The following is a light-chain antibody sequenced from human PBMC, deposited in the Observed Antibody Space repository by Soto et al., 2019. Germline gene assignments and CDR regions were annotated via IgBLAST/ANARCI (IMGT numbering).Light chain of an antibody. CDR2: YDR. V-gene: IGLV3-21*01. J-gene: IGLJ2*01. CDR3: KVWDISSGPVV. Sequence: SYELTQPHSVSVAPGKTASVACGGSNIGSKSVHWYQKKSGQAPVLVMYYDRDRPSGIPERFSGSNSGNTATLTISRVEAGDEADYYCKVWDISSGPVVFGGGTKPTVL. CDR1: NIGSKS.